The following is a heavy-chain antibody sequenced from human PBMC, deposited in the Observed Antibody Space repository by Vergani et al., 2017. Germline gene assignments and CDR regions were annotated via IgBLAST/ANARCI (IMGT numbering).Heavy chain of an antibody. CDR1: GYTFTSYA. V-gene: IGHV1-3*04. D-gene: IGHD1-26*01. CDR3: ARDGVIVGATLDY. Sequence: QVQLVQSGAEVKKPGASVKVSCKASGYTFTSYAMHWVRQAPGQRLEWMGWINTGNGNTKYSQKFQGRVTITRDTSASTAYMELSSLRSEDTAVYYCARDGVIVGATLDYWGQGTLVTVSS. J-gene: IGHJ4*02. CDR2: INTGNGNT.